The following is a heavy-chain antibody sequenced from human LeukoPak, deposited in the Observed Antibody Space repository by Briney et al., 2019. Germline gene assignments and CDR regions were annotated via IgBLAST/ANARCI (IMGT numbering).Heavy chain of an antibody. CDR3: ARDSTTYYDFWSGYYSTSYWYFDL. J-gene: IGHJ2*01. V-gene: IGHV1-2*02. Sequence: ASVKVSCKASGYTFTGYYMHWVRQAPGQGLEWMGWINPNSGGTNYAQKLQGRVTMTTDTSTSTAYMELRSLRSDDTAVYYCARDSTTYYDFWSGYYSTSYWYFDLWGRSTLVTVSS. D-gene: IGHD3-3*01. CDR1: GYTFTGYY. CDR2: INPNSGGT.